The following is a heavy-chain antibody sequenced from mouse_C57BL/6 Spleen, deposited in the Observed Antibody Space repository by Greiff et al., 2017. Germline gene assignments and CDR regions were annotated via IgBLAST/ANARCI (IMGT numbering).Heavy chain of an antibody. CDR1: GYSFTGYY. D-gene: IGHD2-2*01. J-gene: IGHJ4*01. CDR2: INPSTGGT. V-gene: IGHV1-42*01. CDR3: ASFYGYDEYAMDY. Sequence: EVQLQQPGPELVKPGASVKISCKASGYSFTGYYMNWVKQSPEKSLEWIGEINPSTGGTTYNQKFKAKATLTVDKSSSTAYMQLKSLTSEDSAVYYCASFYGYDEYAMDYWGQGTSVTVSA.